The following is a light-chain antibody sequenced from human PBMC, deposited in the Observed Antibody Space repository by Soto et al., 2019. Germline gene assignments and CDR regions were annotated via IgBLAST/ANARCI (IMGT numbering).Light chain of an antibody. V-gene: IGLV1-44*01. CDR2: TSN. CDR3: AAWDDSLNGNV. CDR1: SSDVGGYNY. Sequence: QSVLTQPRSVSGSPGQSVTISCTGTSSDVGGYNYVSWYLQLPGSAPKLLIYTSNQRPSGVPDRFSGSKSGTSASLAISGLQSEDEAEYFCAAWDDSLNGNVFGSGTKVTVL. J-gene: IGLJ1*01.